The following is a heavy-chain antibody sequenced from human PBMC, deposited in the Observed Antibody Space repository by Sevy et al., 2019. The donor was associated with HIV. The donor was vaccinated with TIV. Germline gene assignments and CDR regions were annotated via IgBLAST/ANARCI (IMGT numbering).Heavy chain of an antibody. CDR2: ISSNGRYT. CDR1: GFTFSNYA. J-gene: IGHJ4*02. D-gene: IGHD4-17*01. CDR3: ASIGFAEYGDY. V-gene: IGHV3-64*01. Sequence: GGFLRLSCAASGFTFSNYAMHWVRQAPGKGLEYVSAISSNGRYTYYANSVKGRFTISRDNSKNTLYLQMGSLRTEDMAVYYCASIGFAEYGDYWGLGTLVTVSS.